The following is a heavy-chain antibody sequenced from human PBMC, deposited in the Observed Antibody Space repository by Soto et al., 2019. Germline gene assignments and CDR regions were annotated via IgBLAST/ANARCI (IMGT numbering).Heavy chain of an antibody. Sequence: GGSLRLSCAASGFTFSSYGMHWVRQAPGKGLEWVAVIWYDGSNKYYADSVKGRFTISRDNSKNTLYLQMNSLRAEDTAVYYCAREEAGYSGYDKNDYGMDVWGQGTTVTVSS. CDR2: IWYDGSNK. D-gene: IGHD5-12*01. CDR3: AREEAGYSGYDKNDYGMDV. J-gene: IGHJ6*02. V-gene: IGHV3-33*01. CDR1: GFTFSSYG.